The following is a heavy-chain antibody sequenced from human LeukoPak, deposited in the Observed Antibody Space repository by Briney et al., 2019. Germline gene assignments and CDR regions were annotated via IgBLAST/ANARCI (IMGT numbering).Heavy chain of an antibody. J-gene: IGHJ4*02. CDR3: ARERRSGSYYYFDY. Sequence: PSETLSLTCTVSGGSISSYYWSWIRQPPGKGLEWIGYFYYNGSTNYNPSLKSRVTISVDTSKNQFSLKLSSVTAADTAMYYCARERRSGSYYYFDYWGQGTLVTVSS. CDR2: FYYNGST. V-gene: IGHV4-59*01. CDR1: GGSISSYY. D-gene: IGHD1-26*01.